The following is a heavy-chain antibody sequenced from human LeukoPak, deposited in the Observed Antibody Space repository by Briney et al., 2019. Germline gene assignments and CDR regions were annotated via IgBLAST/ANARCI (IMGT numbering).Heavy chain of an antibody. D-gene: IGHD3-16*01. CDR2: ISHDGFHS. CDR1: GFTFGSYG. Sequence: QAGGSLRLSCAASGFTFGSYGMHWVRQVPGKGLEWVSVISHDGFHSYYAASVKGRFTISRDNSNNKLYLQMNSLRGDDTAIYYCVEPETPGHSYIWGRFYFDYWGQGALVTVSS. CDR3: VEPETPGHSYIWGRFYFDY. J-gene: IGHJ4*02. V-gene: IGHV3-30*03.